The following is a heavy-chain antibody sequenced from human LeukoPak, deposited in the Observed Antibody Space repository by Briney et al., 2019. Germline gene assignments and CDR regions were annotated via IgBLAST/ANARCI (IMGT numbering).Heavy chain of an antibody. D-gene: IGHD3-9*01. V-gene: IGHV3-30*18. Sequence: GGSLRLSCAASGFTFSSYGMHWVRQAPGKGLEWVAVISYDGSNKYYADSVKGRFTISRDNSKNTLYLQMNSLRAEDTAVYYCAKDRVDYDILTGYYLDYWGQGTLVTVSS. J-gene: IGHJ4*02. CDR2: ISYDGSNK. CDR3: AKDRVDYDILTGYYLDY. CDR1: GFTFSSYG.